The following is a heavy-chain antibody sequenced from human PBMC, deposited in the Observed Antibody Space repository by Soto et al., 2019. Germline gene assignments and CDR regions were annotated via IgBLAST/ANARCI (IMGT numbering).Heavy chain of an antibody. CDR2: IDPKSGGT. CDR1: AYTFTGYY. Sequence: ASVKVSCKASAYTFTGYYIQWVRQAPGQGLEWMGWIDPKSGGTKYVQKFQGRISMTRDTSIGTAFMELSRLRSDDTAVYYCARCEDYDISTDPLVFVYWGQGTLGTVSS. J-gene: IGHJ4*02. V-gene: IGHV1-2*02. D-gene: IGHD3-9*01. CDR3: ARCEDYDISTDPLVFVY.